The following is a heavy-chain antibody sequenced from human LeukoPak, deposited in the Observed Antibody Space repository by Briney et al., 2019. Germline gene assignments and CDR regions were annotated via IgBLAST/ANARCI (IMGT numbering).Heavy chain of an antibody. V-gene: IGHV3-30*18. J-gene: IGHJ4*02. CDR3: AKGRSSIAARPPLDY. D-gene: IGHD6-6*01. CDR1: GFTFSSYG. CDR2: ISYDGSNK. Sequence: PGGPLRLSCAASGFTFSSYGMHWVRQAPGKGLEWVAVISYDGSNKYYADSVKGRFTISRDNSKNTLYLQMNSLRAEDTAVYYCAKGRSSIAARPPLDYWGQGTLVTVSS.